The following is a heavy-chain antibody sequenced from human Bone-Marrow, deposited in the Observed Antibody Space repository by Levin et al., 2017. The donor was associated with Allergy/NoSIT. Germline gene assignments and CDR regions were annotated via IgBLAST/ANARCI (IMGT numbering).Heavy chain of an antibody. J-gene: IGHJ5*02. D-gene: IGHD3-10*01. CDR2: IDHSRST. CDR1: GGSFSGYH. CDR3: ARGLRYYGSGSYYNWFDV. V-gene: IGHV4-34*01. Sequence: PGGSLRLSCAVFGGSFSGYHWSWIRQSPDKGLEWIGEIDHSRSTHYSRSLRGRVTMSVSMGESKNEFSLKLTSVTAADTAVYYCARGLRYYGSGSYYNWFDVWGQGTQVLVSS.